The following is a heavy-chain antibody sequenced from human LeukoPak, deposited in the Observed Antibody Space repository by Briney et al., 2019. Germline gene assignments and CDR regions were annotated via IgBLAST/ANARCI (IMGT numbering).Heavy chain of an antibody. J-gene: IGHJ4*02. D-gene: IGHD2-21*02. V-gene: IGHV1-46*01. CDR2: INPSGGST. Sequence: GASVKVSCEASGYTFTSYYMHRVRQAPGQGLEWMGIINPSGGSTSYAQKFQGRVTMTRDTSTSTVYMELSSLRSEDTAVYYCARDLSGDANFDYWGQGTLVTVSS. CDR1: GYTFTSYY. CDR3: ARDLSGDANFDY.